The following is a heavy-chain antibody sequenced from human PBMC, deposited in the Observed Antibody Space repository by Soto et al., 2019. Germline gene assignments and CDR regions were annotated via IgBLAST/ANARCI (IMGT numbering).Heavy chain of an antibody. V-gene: IGHV1-69*02. CDR3: ARNLLNKNDY. CDR1: GGTVSSYT. J-gene: IGHJ4*02. CDR2: IIPILGIA. D-gene: IGHD2-15*01. Sequence: QVQLVQSGAEVKKPGYSVKVSCKADGGTVSSYTLSWVRQAPGQGLEWMGRIIPILGIANYAQKCQGRVTITADKSTSTAYMELSSLRSEDTAVYYCARNLLNKNDYWGQGTLVTVSS.